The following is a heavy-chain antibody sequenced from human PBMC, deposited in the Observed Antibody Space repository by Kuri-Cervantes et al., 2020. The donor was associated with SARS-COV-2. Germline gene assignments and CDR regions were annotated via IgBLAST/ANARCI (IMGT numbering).Heavy chain of an antibody. J-gene: IGHJ4*02. CDR2: ISSSSSSI. CDR1: GFTFSTYS. Sequence: GGSLRLSCAASGFTFSTYSMNWVRQAPGKGLEWVSSISSSSSSISYADSVKGRFTIFRDNAKNSLYLQMNSLRAEDTAVYYCARGGAIFYHNSLFLPYYFDYWGQGTLVTVSS. CDR3: ARGGAIFYHNSLFLPYYFDY. D-gene: IGHD2/OR15-2a*01. V-gene: IGHV3-21*01.